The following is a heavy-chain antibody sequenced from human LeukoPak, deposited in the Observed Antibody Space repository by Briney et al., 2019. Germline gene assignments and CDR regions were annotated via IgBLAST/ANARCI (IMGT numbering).Heavy chain of an antibody. Sequence: PGGSLRLSCAASGFTFSSYAMSWVRQAPGKGLEWVSAISGSGGSTYYADSVKGRFTISRDNSKNTLYLQMNSLRAEDTAVYYCAKASHYDSSGYYSYAFDIWGQGTMVTVSS. V-gene: IGHV3-23*01. CDR2: ISGSGGST. J-gene: IGHJ3*02. CDR1: GFTFSSYA. CDR3: AKASHYDSSGYYSYAFDI. D-gene: IGHD3-22*01.